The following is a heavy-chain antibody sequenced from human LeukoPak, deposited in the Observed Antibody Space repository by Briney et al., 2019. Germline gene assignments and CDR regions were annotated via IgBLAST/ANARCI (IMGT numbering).Heavy chain of an antibody. J-gene: IGHJ4*02. CDR1: GFTISSYS. Sequence: PGGSLRLSCAASGFTISSYSMNWVRQAPGKGLEWVSSISSSSSYIYYADSVKGRFTISRDNAKNSLYLQMNSLRAEDTAVYYCARELEMATINRFGYWGQETLVTVSS. D-gene: IGHD5-24*01. CDR2: ISSSSSYI. CDR3: ARELEMATINRFGY. V-gene: IGHV3-21*01.